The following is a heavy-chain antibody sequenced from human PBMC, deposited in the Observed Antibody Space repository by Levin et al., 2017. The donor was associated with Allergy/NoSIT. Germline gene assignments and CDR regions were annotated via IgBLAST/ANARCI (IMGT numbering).Heavy chain of an antibody. J-gene: IGHJ4*02. D-gene: IGHD6-6*01. CDR2: IKQDGSEK. Sequence: QPGGSLRLSCAASGFTFSSYWMSWVRQAPGKGLEWVANIKQDGSEKYYVDSVKGRFTISRDNAKNSLYLQMNSLRAEDTAVYYCARLYSSSTGRALDYWGQGTLVTVSS. CDR1: GFTFSSYW. CDR3: ARLYSSSTGRALDY. V-gene: IGHV3-7*01.